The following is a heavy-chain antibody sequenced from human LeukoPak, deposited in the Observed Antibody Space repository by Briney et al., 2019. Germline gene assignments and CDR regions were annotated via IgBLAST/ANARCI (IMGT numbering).Heavy chain of an antibody. CDR1: GFTFSSYE. V-gene: IGHV3-48*03. D-gene: IGHD3-16*01. Sequence: GGSLRLSCAASGFTFSSYEMNWVRQAPGKGLEWVSYISSSGSTIYYADSVKGRFTISRDNAKNSLYLQMNSLRAEDTAVYYCARRRLRLEIDYWGQGTLVTVSS. J-gene: IGHJ4*02. CDR3: ARRRLRLEIDY. CDR2: ISSSGSTI.